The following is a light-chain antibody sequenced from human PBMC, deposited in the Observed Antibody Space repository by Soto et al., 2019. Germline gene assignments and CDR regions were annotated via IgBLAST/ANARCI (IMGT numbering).Light chain of an antibody. J-gene: IGLJ3*02. CDR1: SSDIGAYNY. Sequence: QSALTQPPSASGSPGQSVTVSCTGTSSDIGAYNYVSWYQQHPGKAPKLMIHEVSKRPSGVPDRFSGSKSGNTASLTVSGLQTEDEADYYCSSYAGSNYRWVFGGGTKVTVL. CDR2: EVS. V-gene: IGLV2-8*01. CDR3: SSYAGSNYRWV.